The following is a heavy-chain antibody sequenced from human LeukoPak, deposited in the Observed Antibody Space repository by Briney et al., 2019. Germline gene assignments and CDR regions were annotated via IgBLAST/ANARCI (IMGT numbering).Heavy chain of an antibody. CDR3: ASRSWFGELLVYDY. Sequence: SETLSLTCTVSGGSISSYYWSWIRQPPGKGLEWIGYIYYSGSTNYNPSLKSRVTISVDTSKNQFSLKLSSVTAADTAVYYCASRSWFGELLVYDYWGQGTLVTVSS. D-gene: IGHD3-10*01. CDR2: IYYSGST. CDR1: GGSISSYY. V-gene: IGHV4-59*08. J-gene: IGHJ4*02.